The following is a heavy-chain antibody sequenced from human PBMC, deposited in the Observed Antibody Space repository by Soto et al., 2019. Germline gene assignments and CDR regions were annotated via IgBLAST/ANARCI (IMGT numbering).Heavy chain of an antibody. CDR3: ARAWGTHDY. J-gene: IGHJ4*02. D-gene: IGHD3-16*01. V-gene: IGHV1-8*01. Sequence: QVQLVQSGAEVKKPGASVKVSCKTSGYTFTNYDINWVRQATGQGLEWMGWMNPNSGNRGSKQESQGRSIMARDPSLGTAYMERTSLGSEETAVYYWARAWGTHDYWGQGTLVTVSS. CDR1: GYTFTNYD. CDR2: MNPNSGNR.